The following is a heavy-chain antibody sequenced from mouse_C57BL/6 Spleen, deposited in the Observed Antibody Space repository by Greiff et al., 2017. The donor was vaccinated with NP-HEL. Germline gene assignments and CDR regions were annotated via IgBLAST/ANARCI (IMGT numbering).Heavy chain of an antibody. CDR3: ARVEGYFDY. Sequence: QVQLQQPGAELVKPGASVKLSCKASGYTFTSYWMHWVKQRPGQGLEWIGMIHPNSGSTNYNEKFKSKATLTVDKSSRTAYMQLSSRTSEDSAVYYCARVEGYFDYWGQGTTLTVSS. V-gene: IGHV1-64*01. CDR1: GYTFTSYW. CDR2: IHPNSGST. J-gene: IGHJ2*01.